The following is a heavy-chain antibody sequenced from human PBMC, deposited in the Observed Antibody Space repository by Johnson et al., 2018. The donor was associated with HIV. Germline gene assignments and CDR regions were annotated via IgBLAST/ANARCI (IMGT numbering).Heavy chain of an antibody. Sequence: QVQLVESGGGVVQPGRSLRLSCAASGFTFSSYAMHWVRQAPGKGLEWVAVISYDGSNKYYADSVKGRFTISRDNSKNTLYLQMNSLRAEDTAVYYCARDPRSSSWYYYSNDAVDIWGQGTMVTVSS. CDR3: ARDPRSSSWYYYSNDAVDI. V-gene: IGHV3-30-3*01. CDR2: ISYDGSNK. J-gene: IGHJ3*02. CDR1: GFTFSSYA. D-gene: IGHD6-13*01.